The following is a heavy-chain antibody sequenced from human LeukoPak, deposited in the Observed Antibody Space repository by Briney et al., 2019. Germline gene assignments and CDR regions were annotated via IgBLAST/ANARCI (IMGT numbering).Heavy chain of an antibody. J-gene: IGHJ3*02. CDR3: ARAVAGRGRYAFDI. CDR2: IYYSGST. Sequence: SETLSLTCTVSGGSISSYYWSWIRQPPGKGLEWIGYIYYSGSTNYNPSLKSRVTISVDTSKNQFSLKLSSVTAADTAGYYCARAVAGRGRYAFDIWGQGTMVTVSS. V-gene: IGHV4-59*01. CDR1: GGSISSYY. D-gene: IGHD6-19*01.